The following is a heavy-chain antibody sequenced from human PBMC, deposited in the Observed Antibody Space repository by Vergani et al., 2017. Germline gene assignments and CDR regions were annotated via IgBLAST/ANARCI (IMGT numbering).Heavy chain of an antibody. CDR1: GFTFSSYS. CDR3: ARTGYCSGGSCYSLSANWFDP. D-gene: IGHD2-15*01. CDR2: ISSSSSTI. Sequence: EVQLVESGGGLVKPGGSLRLSCAASGFTFSSYSMNWVRQAPGKGLEWVSYISSSSSTIYYADSVKGRFTISRDNAKNSLYLQMNSLRAEYTAVYYCARTGYCSGGSCYSLSANWFDPWGQGTLVTVSS. V-gene: IGHV3-48*01. J-gene: IGHJ5*02.